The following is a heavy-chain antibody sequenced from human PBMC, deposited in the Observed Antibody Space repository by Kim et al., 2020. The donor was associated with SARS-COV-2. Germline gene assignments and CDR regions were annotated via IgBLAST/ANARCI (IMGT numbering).Heavy chain of an antibody. CDR3: ARDGQAAAGKRSDAFDI. D-gene: IGHD6-13*01. Sequence: VKGRFTIARDNAKNSLYLQMNSLRAEDTAVYYCARDGQAAAGKRSDAFDIWGQGTMVTVSS. V-gene: IGHV3-11*06. J-gene: IGHJ3*02.